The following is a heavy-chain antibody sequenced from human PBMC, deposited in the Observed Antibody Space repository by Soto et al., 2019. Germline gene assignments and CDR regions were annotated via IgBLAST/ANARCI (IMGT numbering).Heavy chain of an antibody. D-gene: IGHD3-10*01. Sequence: HGESLKISCKGSGYSFTSYWIGWVRQMPGKGLEWMGIIYPGDSDTRYSPSFQGQVTISADKSISTAYLQWSSLKASDTAMYYCARHPYYYYCYPNKPESDAFDFWGQGTMVTVSS. CDR2: IYPGDSDT. J-gene: IGHJ3*01. V-gene: IGHV5-51*01. CDR3: ARHPYYYYCYPNKPESDAFDF. CDR1: GYSFTSYW.